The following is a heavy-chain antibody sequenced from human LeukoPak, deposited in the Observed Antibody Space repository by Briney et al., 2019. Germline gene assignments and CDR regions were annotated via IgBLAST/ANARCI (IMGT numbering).Heavy chain of an antibody. V-gene: IGHV1-18*01. J-gene: IGHJ4*02. CDR1: GYTFTSYG. CDR3: ARDHTPLDPFLFDY. D-gene: IGHD1-1*01. CDR2: ISAYNGNT. Sequence: ASVKVSCKASGYTFTSYGISWVRQAPGQGLEWMGWISAYNGNTNYAQKLQGRVTMTTDTSTSTAYMELRSLRSDDTAVYYCARDHTPLDPFLFDYWGQGTLVTVSS.